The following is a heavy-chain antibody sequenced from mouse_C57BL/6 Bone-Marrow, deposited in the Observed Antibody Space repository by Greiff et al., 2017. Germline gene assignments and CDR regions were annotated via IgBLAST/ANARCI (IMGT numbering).Heavy chain of an antibody. Sequence: QVQLQQSGAELVRPGASVTLSCKASGYTFTDYEMHWVKQTPVHGLEWIGAIDPETGGTAYNQKFKGKAILTADKSSSTAYMELRSLTSEDSAVYYCTRSFGNYVPYAMDYWGQGTSVTVSS. D-gene: IGHD2-1*01. CDR2: IDPETGGT. CDR3: TRSFGNYVPYAMDY. CDR1: GYTFTDYE. J-gene: IGHJ4*01. V-gene: IGHV1-15*01.